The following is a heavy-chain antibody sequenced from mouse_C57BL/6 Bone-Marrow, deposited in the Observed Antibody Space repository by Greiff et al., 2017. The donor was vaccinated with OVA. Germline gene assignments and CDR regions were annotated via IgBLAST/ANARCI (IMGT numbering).Heavy chain of an antibody. CDR2: IYPSDSET. D-gene: IGHD2-3*01. CDR1: GYTFTSYW. Sequence: VQLQQPGAELVRPGSSVKLSCKASGYTFTSYWMDWVKQRPGQGLEWIGNIYPSDSETHYNQKFKDKATLTVDKSSSTAYMQLSSLTSEDSAVYYCARGWFYAMDYWGQGTSVTVSS. J-gene: IGHJ4*01. CDR3: ARGWFYAMDY. V-gene: IGHV1-61*01.